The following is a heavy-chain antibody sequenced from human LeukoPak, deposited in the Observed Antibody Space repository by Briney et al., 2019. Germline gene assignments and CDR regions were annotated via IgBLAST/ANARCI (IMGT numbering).Heavy chain of an antibody. V-gene: IGHV4-59*01. CDR2: IYYSGST. CDR1: GGSISSYY. J-gene: IGHJ4*02. D-gene: IGHD6-13*01. CDR3: ARGAGYSSSFFDY. Sequence: SETLSLTCTVSGGSISSYYWSWIRQPPGKGLEWIGYIYYSGSTNYNPSLKSRVTISVDTSKNQFSLKLSSVTAAVTAVYYCARGAGYSSSFFDYWGQGTLVTVSS.